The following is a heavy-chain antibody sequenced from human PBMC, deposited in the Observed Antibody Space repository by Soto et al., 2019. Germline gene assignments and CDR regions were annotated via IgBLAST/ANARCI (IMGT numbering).Heavy chain of an antibody. D-gene: IGHD6-13*01. CDR2: ISAYNGNT. CDR3: ARDALHRGEGGYSSSWYYYYYGMDV. V-gene: IGHV1-18*01. J-gene: IGHJ6*02. CDR1: GYTFTSYG. Sequence: QVQLVQSGAEVKNPGDSVKVSCKASGYTFTSYGISWVRQAPGQGLEWMGWISAYNGNTNYAQKLQGRVTMTTDTSTSTAYMELRSLRSDDTAVYYWARDALHRGEGGYSSSWYYYYYGMDVWGQGTTVTVSS.